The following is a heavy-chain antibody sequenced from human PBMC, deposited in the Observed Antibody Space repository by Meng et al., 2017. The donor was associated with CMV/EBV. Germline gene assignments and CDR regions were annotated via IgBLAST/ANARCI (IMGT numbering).Heavy chain of an antibody. CDR2: IRYDGSNK. CDR3: AKDGWDTAMPEGVNGMDV. D-gene: IGHD5-18*01. V-gene: IGHV3-30*02. CDR1: GFTFSSYG. J-gene: IGHJ6*02. Sequence: GESLKISCAASGFTFSSYGMRWVRQAPGKGLEWVAFIRYDGSNKYYADSVKGRFTISRDNSKNTLYLQMNSLRAEDTAVYYCAKDGWDTAMPEGVNGMDVWGQGTTVTVSS.